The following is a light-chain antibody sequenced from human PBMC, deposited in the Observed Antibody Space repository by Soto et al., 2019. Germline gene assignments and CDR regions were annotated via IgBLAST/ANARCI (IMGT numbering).Light chain of an antibody. J-gene: IGKJ5*01. CDR3: QQYNSYSR. CDR2: DAS. V-gene: IGKV1-5*01. Sequence: DIQMTQSPSTLSASVVDRVTITCRASQSISSWLAWYQQKPGKAPKLLIYDASSLESGVPSRFSGSGSGTGFTLTISSLQPDDFATYYCQQYNSYSRFGQGTRMEIK. CDR1: QSISSW.